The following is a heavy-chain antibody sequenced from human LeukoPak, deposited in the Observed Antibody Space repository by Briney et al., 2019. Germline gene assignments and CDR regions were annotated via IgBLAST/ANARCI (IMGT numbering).Heavy chain of an antibody. J-gene: IGHJ4*02. V-gene: IGHV3-21*01. CDR2: ISSTGTYT. Sequence: PGGSLRLSCAASGFSFSRYAMNWVRQAPGKGLEWVSLISSTGTYTYYADSVKGRFTIPRDNAKNSLILYMSNLRVEDTAVYYCAREMSGSGMTYWGQGTQVTVSS. CDR3: AREMSGSGMTY. CDR1: GFSFSRYA. D-gene: IGHD3-10*01.